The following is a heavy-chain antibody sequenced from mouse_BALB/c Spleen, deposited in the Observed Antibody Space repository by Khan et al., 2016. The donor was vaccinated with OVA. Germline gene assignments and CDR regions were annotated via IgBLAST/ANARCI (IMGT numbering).Heavy chain of an antibody. CDR3: ARGDFGNYEFAY. CDR2: IFPGTGTT. Sequence: QVQLKESGAELVKPGASVKLSCKTSGYTFTNYWIQWVKQRPGQGLGWIGEIFPGTGTTYYNENFKAKATLTIATSSSTAYMQLSSLTSEDSAVYFCARGDFGNYEFAYWGQGTLVTVSA. CDR1: GYTFTNYW. J-gene: IGHJ3*01. V-gene: IGHV1S132*01. D-gene: IGHD2-1*01.